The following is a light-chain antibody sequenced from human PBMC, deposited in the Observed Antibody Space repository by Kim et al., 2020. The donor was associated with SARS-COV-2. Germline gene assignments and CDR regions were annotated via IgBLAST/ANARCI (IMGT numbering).Light chain of an antibody. CDR2: DAS. Sequence: EIVLTQSPATLSLSPGEIATLSCRASQNVGDYFAWYQQKPGQAPRLLIYDASSRATGIPARFSGSGSGTDFTLTISSLEPEDFAVYYCQLRNNWRYTLGQGTKLEI. CDR3: QLRNNWRYT. CDR1: QNVGDY. J-gene: IGKJ2*01. V-gene: IGKV3-11*01.